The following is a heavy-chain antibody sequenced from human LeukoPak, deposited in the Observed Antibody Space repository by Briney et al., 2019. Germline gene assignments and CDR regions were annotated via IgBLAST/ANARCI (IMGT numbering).Heavy chain of an antibody. CDR1: GGSISSGGYY. CDR2: IYHSGST. CDR3: ARVDDYGDSYAFDI. Sequence: PSQTLSLTCTVSGGSISSGGYYWSWIRQPPGKGLEWIGYIYHSGSTYYNPSLKSRVTISVDRSKNQFSLKLSSVTAADTAVYYCARVDDYGDSYAFDIWGQGTMVTVSS. J-gene: IGHJ3*02. D-gene: IGHD4-17*01. V-gene: IGHV4-30-2*01.